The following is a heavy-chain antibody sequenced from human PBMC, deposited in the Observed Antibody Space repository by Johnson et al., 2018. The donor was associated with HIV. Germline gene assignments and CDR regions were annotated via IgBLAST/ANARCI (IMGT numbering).Heavy chain of an antibody. CDR3: ARDQGYPEPAFDI. J-gene: IGHJ3*02. V-gene: IGHV3-43D*03. CDR1: GFTFDDYA. CDR2: ISWDGGST. Sequence: VQLVESGGVVVQPGGSLRLSCAASGFTFDDYAMHWVRQAPGKGLEWVSLISWDGGSTYYADSMKGRFTISRDNSKNSLYLQMNSLRPEDTALYYCARDQGYPEPAFDIWGQGTMVTVSS. D-gene: IGHD1-14*01.